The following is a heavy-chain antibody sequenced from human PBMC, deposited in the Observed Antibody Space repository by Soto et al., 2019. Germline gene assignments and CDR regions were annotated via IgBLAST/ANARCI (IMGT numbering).Heavy chain of an antibody. J-gene: IGHJ6*04. CDR3: ARGKSGSYPKIASYAMDV. Sequence: PGGSLRLSCAASGFTFSSYAMHWVRQAPGKGLEWVAVISYDGSNKYYADSVKGRFTISRDNSKNTLYLQMNSLRAEDTAVYYCARGKSGSYPKIASYAMDVSGGGNTVSVTT. CDR1: GFTFSSYA. CDR2: ISYDGSNK. D-gene: IGHD1-26*01. V-gene: IGHV3-30-3*01.